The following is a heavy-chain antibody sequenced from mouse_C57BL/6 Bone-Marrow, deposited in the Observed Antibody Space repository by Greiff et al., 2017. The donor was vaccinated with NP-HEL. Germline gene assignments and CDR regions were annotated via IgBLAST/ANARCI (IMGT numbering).Heavy chain of an antibody. Sequence: VQLQQSGAELVKPGASVKLSCKASGYTFTSYWMHWVKQRPGRGLEWIGRIDPSSGGTKYNEKFKSKATLTVDKPSSTAYMQLSSLTSEDSAVYYCAAPMVRTSSLFDYWGQGTTLTVSS. CDR1: GYTFTSYW. D-gene: IGHD2-2*01. CDR2: IDPSSGGT. J-gene: IGHJ2*01. V-gene: IGHV1-72*01. CDR3: AAPMVRTSSLFDY.